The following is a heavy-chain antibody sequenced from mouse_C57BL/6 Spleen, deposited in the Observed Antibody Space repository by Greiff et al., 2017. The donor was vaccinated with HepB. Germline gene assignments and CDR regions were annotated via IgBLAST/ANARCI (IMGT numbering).Heavy chain of an antibody. J-gene: IGHJ3*01. CDR1: GFTFSSYA. Sequence: EVKLVESGEGLVKPGGSLKLSCAASGFTFSSYAMSWVRQTPEKRLEWVAYISSGGDYIYYADTVKGRFTISRDNARNTLYLQMSSLKSEDTAMYYCTRDRPGGSVFAYWGQGTLVTVSA. CDR3: TRDRPGGSVFAY. D-gene: IGHD4-1*01. V-gene: IGHV5-9-1*02. CDR2: ISSGGDYI.